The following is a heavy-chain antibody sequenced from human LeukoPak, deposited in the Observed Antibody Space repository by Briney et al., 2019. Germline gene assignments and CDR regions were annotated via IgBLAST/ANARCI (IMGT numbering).Heavy chain of an antibody. Sequence: GGSLRLSCAASGFTFSTYWMSWVRQAPGKGLEYVANIKQDGSEKYYEDSVKGRFTISRDNAKNSLYLQMNSLRAEDTAVYYCATVSEFGDYRFDSWGQGTLVTVSS. J-gene: IGHJ4*02. CDR3: ATVSEFGDYRFDS. CDR1: GFTFSTYW. V-gene: IGHV3-7*01. D-gene: IGHD4-17*01. CDR2: IKQDGSEK.